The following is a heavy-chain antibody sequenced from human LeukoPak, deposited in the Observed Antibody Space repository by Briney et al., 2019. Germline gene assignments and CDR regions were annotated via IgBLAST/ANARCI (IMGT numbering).Heavy chain of an antibody. D-gene: IGHD2-2*01. CDR2: IKQDGSEK. CDR1: GFTFSSYA. Sequence: PGGSLRLSCAASGFTFSSYAMSWVRQAPGKGLEWVANIKQDGSEKYYVDSVKGRFTISRDNAKNSLYLQMNSLRAEDTAVYYCARVPYCSSTSCSDFDYWGQGTLVTVSS. J-gene: IGHJ4*02. CDR3: ARVPYCSSTSCSDFDY. V-gene: IGHV3-7*01.